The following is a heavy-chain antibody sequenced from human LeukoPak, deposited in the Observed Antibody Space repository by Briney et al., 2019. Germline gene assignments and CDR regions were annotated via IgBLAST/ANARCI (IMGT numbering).Heavy chain of an antibody. CDR1: GFTFSSYA. CDR3: AKDLQQWLKGLPSYPFDY. V-gene: IGHV3-23*01. CDR2: ISGSGGST. J-gene: IGHJ4*02. D-gene: IGHD6-19*01. Sequence: PGGSLRLSCAASGFTFSSYAMSWVRQAPGKGLEWVSAISGSGGSTYYADSVKGRFTISRDNSKNTLYLQMNSLRAEDTAVYYCAKDLQQWLKGLPSYPFDYWGQGTLVTVSS.